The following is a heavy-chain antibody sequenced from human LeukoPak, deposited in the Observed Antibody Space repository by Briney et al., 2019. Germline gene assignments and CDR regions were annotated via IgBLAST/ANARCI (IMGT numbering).Heavy chain of an antibody. CDR3: AKRPPYYGSGNYYTYFDY. J-gene: IGHJ4*02. D-gene: IGHD3-10*01. CDR1: GFTFSSYG. CDR2: IRDDGSNK. Sequence: PGGSLRPSCTASGFTFSSYGMHWVRQAPGKGLEWVAFIRDDGSNKYYADSVKGRFTISRDNSKNTLYLQMNSLRAEDTAVYYCAKRPPYYGSGNYYTYFDYWGQGTLVTVSS. V-gene: IGHV3-30*02.